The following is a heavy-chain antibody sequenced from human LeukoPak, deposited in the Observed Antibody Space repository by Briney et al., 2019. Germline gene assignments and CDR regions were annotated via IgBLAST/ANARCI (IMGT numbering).Heavy chain of an antibody. CDR3: ARDLPYCGGDCYDLSPSNWYFDL. D-gene: IGHD2-21*02. CDR2: INHSGST. J-gene: IGHJ2*01. V-gene: IGHV4-34*01. Sequence: KPSETLSLTCAVYGGSFSGYYWSWIRQPPGKGLEWIGEINHSGSTNYNPSLKSRVTMSVDTSKNQFSLKLSSVTAADTAVYYCARDLPYCGGDCYDLSPSNWYFDLWGRGTLVTVSS. CDR1: GGSFSGYY.